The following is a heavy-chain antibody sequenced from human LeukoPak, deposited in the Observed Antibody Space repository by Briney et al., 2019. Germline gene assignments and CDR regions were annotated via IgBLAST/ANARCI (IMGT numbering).Heavy chain of an antibody. CDR3: ARRGRTGTTNY. D-gene: IGHD1-1*01. CDR1: GGTFSSYA. Sequence: GSSVKVSCKASGGTFSSYAISWVRQAPGQGLEWMGRIIPILGIANYAQKFQGRVTITADKSTSTAYMELSSLRSEDTAVYYCARRGRTGTTNYWGQGTLVTVSS. V-gene: IGHV1-69*04. J-gene: IGHJ4*02. CDR2: IIPILGIA.